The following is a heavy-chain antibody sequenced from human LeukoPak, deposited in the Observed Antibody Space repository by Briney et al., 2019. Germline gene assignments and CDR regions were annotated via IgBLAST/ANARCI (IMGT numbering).Heavy chain of an antibody. D-gene: IGHD2-2*02. CDR1: GYTFTSYD. CDR3: ARGSVVPAAITYYYYYMDV. V-gene: IGHV1-8*03. J-gene: IGHJ6*03. CDR2: MNPNSGNT. Sequence: ASVKVSCKASGYTFTSYDINWVRQATGQGLEWMGWMNPNSGNTGYAQKFQGRVTITGNTSISTAYMELSSLRSEDTAVYYCARGSVVPAAITYYYYYMDVWGKGTTVTVSS.